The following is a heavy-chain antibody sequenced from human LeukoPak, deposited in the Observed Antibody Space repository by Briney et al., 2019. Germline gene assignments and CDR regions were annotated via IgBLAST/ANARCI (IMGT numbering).Heavy chain of an antibody. CDR2: IHNIVNI. Sequence: SETLSLTCTVSGDSISSYYWSWIRLAPGKGLEWIGNIHNIVNINYNPALKSRVTILIDTSKNQFSLSLSSMTAADTAVYYCAKVRDGYSYGGYFDYWGQGTLVTVSS. CDR3: AKVRDGYSYGGYFDY. CDR1: GDSISSYY. V-gene: IGHV4-59*01. J-gene: IGHJ4*02. D-gene: IGHD5-18*01.